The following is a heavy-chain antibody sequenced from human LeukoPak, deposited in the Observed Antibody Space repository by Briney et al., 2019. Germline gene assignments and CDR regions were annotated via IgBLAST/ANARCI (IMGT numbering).Heavy chain of an antibody. V-gene: IGHV4-30-4*01. CDR1: GGSISSGDYY. CDR3: ARWLTPERLDH. Sequence: SETLSLTCTVSGGSISSGDYYWRWIRQPPGKGLEWIGYIYYSGTTYYNPSLKSRVTISIDTSKNQFSLKLSSVTAADTAVYYCARWLTPERLDHWGQGTLVTVSS. J-gene: IGHJ4*02. D-gene: IGHD4-23*01. CDR2: IYYSGTT.